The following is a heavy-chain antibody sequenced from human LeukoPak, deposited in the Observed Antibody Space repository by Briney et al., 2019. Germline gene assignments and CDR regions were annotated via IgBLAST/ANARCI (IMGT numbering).Heavy chain of an antibody. J-gene: IGHJ4*02. V-gene: IGHV4-59*01. Sequence: SETLSLTCTVSGGSISSDYWSWIRQPPGKGPEWIGYIYSGGSTNQNPSLKSRVTISADTSKNQFSLKLSSVTVADTAMYYCAKSGGWLDSWGQGTLVTVSS. D-gene: IGHD6-25*01. CDR2: IYSGGST. CDR1: GGSISSDY. CDR3: AKSGGWLDS.